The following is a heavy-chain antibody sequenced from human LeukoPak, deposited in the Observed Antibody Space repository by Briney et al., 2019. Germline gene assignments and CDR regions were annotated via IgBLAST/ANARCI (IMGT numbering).Heavy chain of an antibody. J-gene: IGHJ4*02. CDR2: ISYSGST. Sequence: SETLSLTCTVSGGSISSSSYYWGWIRQPPGKGLEWFGSISYSGSTYYNPSLKSRVTISVDTSKNQFSLKLSSVTAADTAVYYCVRHSILRGYLEPPDYWGLGTLVTISS. V-gene: IGHV4-39*01. D-gene: IGHD1-1*01. CDR1: GGSISSSSYY. CDR3: VRHSILRGYLEPPDY.